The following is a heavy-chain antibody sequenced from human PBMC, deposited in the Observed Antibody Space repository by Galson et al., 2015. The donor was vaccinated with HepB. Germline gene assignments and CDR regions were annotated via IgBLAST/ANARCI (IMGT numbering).Heavy chain of an antibody. Sequence: SLRLSCAASGYIFSDYYMSYIRQAPGKGLEWVAVISYDGSNKYYADSVKGRFTISRDNSKNTLYLQMNSLRAEDTAVYYCARDGRLGYCSSTSCYDHWGQGTLVTVSS. D-gene: IGHD2-2*01. CDR3: ARDGRLGYCSSTSCYDH. J-gene: IGHJ4*02. V-gene: IGHV3-30-3*01. CDR2: ISYDGSNK. CDR1: GYIFSDYY.